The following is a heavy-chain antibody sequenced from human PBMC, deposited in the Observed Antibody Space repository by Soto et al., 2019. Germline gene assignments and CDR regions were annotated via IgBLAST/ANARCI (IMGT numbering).Heavy chain of an antibody. J-gene: IGHJ3*02. CDR2: NRNKANSYTT. Sequence: PGGSLRLSCAASGVTFNDHYMDWVRQAPGKGLEWVGRNRNKANSYTTEYAASVKGRFTISRDDSKNSLYLQMNSLKTEDTAVYYCTRETSYANAFDIWGQGTMVTVSS. D-gene: IGHD1-26*01. CDR3: TRETSYANAFDI. V-gene: IGHV3-72*01. CDR1: GVTFNDHY.